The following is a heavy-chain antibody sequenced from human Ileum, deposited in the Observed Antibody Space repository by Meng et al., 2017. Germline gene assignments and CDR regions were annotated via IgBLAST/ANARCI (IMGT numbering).Heavy chain of an antibody. J-gene: IGHJ4*02. V-gene: IGHV1-69*01. CDR2: IIPIFGTA. CDR3: ARVNDNGVCVI. CDR1: GGIFCSYA. D-gene: IGHD2-8*01. Sequence: QGELVESGGEVKEPVSSVKVFCKASGGIFCSYAISWVRQAPGQGLEWMGWIIPIFGTANYAQKFQGRVTITADESTSTAYMELSSLRSEDTAVYYCARVNDNGVCVIWGQGTLVTVSS.